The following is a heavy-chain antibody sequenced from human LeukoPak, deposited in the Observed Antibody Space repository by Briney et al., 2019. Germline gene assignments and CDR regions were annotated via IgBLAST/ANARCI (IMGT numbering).Heavy chain of an antibody. CDR1: GVSISSGSYY. V-gene: IGHV4-39*01. CDR2: ISYSGSA. J-gene: IGHJ4*02. D-gene: IGHD1-1*01. CDR3: ARVNFVPLSHFDS. Sequence: PSDTLSLTCTVSGVSISSGSYYWGWIRQPPGKGLEWIGSISYSGSAYYNPSVQSRVTISAATSKRKFSLRLSSVSAADTAVYYCARVNFVPLSHFDSWGQGTLVTVSS.